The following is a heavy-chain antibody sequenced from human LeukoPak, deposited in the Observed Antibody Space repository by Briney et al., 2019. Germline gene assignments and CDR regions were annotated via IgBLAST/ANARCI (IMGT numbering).Heavy chain of an antibody. Sequence: SETLSLTCTVSGGSISSYYWSWIRQPPGKGLEWIGYIYYSGSTNYNPSLKSRVTISVETSKNEFSLKLRSMTAADTAVYYCARDAPMIVVSDYWGQGTLVTVSS. CDR3: ARDAPMIVVSDY. V-gene: IGHV4-59*01. CDR1: GGSISSYY. CDR2: IYYSGST. J-gene: IGHJ4*02. D-gene: IGHD3-22*01.